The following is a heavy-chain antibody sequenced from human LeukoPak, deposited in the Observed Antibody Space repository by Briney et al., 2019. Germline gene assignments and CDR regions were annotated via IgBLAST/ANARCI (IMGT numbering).Heavy chain of an antibody. D-gene: IGHD3-22*01. Sequence: SETLSLTCTVSGVSISSYYWSWIRQPPGKGLEWIGYIYYSGSTNYNPSLKCRVTISVDTSKNQFSLKLSSVTAADTAAYYCARHGPTYYYDSSGYSYWFDPWGQGTLVTVSS. J-gene: IGHJ5*02. V-gene: IGHV4-59*08. CDR1: GVSISSYY. CDR2: IYYSGST. CDR3: ARHGPTYYYDSSGYSYWFDP.